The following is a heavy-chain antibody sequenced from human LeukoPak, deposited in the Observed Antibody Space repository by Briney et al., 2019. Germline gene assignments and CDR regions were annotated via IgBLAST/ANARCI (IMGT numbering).Heavy chain of an antibody. CDR3: ARVLDRSANYDSSGLGDY. CDR1: GGTFSSYA. D-gene: IGHD3-22*01. V-gene: IGHV1-69*01. Sequence: SVKVSCKASGGTFSSYAISWVRQAPGKGLEWMGGIIPIFGTANYAQKFQGRVTITADESTSTAYMELSSLRSEDTAVYYCARVLDRSANYDSSGLGDYWGQGTLVTVSS. J-gene: IGHJ4*02. CDR2: IIPIFGTA.